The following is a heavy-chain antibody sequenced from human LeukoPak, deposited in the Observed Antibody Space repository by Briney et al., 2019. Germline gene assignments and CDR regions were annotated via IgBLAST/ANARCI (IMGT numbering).Heavy chain of an antibody. CDR3: ARDGLPFYYYYYMDV. CDR1: GYTFTGYY. J-gene: IGHJ6*03. D-gene: IGHD3/OR15-3a*01. V-gene: IGHV1-2*02. CDR2: INPNSGGT. Sequence: GASVKVSCKASGYTFTGYYMHWVRQAPGQGLEWMGWINPNSGGTNYAQKFQGRVTMTRDTSISTAYMELSRLRSDDTAVYYCARDGLPFYYYYYMDVWGKGTTVTVSS.